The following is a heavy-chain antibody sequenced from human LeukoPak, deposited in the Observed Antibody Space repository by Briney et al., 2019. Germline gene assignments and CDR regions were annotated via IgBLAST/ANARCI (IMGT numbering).Heavy chain of an antibody. CDR1: GGSISSGDYY. J-gene: IGHJ4*02. CDR2: IYYSGST. D-gene: IGHD2-2*01. V-gene: IGHV4-30-4*08. CDR3: ARYYCRGTACYYFDY. Sequence: SQTLSLTCTVSGGSISSGDYYWSWIRQPPGKGLEWIGYIYYSGSTYYNPSLKGRITISLDTSKNQFSLKLSSVTAADTAVYYCARYYCRGTACYYFDYWGQGTLVTVSS.